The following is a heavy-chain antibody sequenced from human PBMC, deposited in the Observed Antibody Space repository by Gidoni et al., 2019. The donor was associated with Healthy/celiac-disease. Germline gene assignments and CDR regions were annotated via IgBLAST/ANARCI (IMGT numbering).Heavy chain of an antibody. CDR2: ISDDGSNK. CDR1: GFTFSSYS. Sequence: QVQLVESGGGVLQPGRSLRPSCAASGFTFSSYSMHWFRQAPGKGLEWVPVISDDGSNKYYADSVKGRFTSSRDNSKNTLYLQMSSLRAEDTAVYYCANGRLVGVRGYGMDVWGQGTTVTVSS. D-gene: IGHD1-26*01. V-gene: IGHV3-30*18. J-gene: IGHJ6*02. CDR3: ANGRLVGVRGYGMDV.